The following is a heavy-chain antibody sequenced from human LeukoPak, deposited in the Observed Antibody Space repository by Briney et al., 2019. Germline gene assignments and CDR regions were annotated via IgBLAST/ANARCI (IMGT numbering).Heavy chain of an antibody. Sequence: GGSLRLSCSASGFTFTTYGMNWVRQAPGKGLEWVSGIGGSGVRTYYADSVKGRFTISRDNSRNTVYLQMKSLRDEDTAVYYCAKDQLKYSSSWYTYWGQGTLVTVSS. D-gene: IGHD6-13*01. V-gene: IGHV3-23*01. J-gene: IGHJ4*02. CDR2: IGGSGVRT. CDR1: GFTFTTYG. CDR3: AKDQLKYSSSWYTY.